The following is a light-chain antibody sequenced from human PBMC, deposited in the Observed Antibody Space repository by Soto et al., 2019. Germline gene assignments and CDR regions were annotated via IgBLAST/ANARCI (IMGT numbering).Light chain of an antibody. CDR2: DAS. CDR3: QQYDNLYT. Sequence: DIQMTQSPSSLSASVGDRVTITCQASQDIRNCLNWYQQKPGRAPKLLIYDASNLETGVPSRFSGSGSGTLFTFTISSLQPEDIVTYYCQQYDNLYTFGQGTKLDMK. J-gene: IGKJ2*01. V-gene: IGKV1-33*01. CDR1: QDIRNC.